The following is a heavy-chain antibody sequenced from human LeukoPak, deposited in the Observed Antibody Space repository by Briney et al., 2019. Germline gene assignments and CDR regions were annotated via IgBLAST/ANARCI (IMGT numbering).Heavy chain of an antibody. D-gene: IGHD3-10*01. CDR3: ARVLWFGEFWYYFDC. CDR1: DGSISSYY. V-gene: IGHV4-59*01. J-gene: IGHJ4*02. CDR2: IYYSGTT. Sequence: PSETLSLTCSVSDGSISSYYWSWIRQPPGKGLEWIGYIYYSGTTNYNPSLKCRLTISVDTSKNQFSLKLSSVTPADTAVYYCARVLWFGEFWYYFDCWGQGTLVTVSS.